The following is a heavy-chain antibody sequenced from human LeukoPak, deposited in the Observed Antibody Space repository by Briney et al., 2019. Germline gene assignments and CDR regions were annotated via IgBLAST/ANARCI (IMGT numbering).Heavy chain of an antibody. CDR3: AKEGGDWGEGYFDY. CDR1: GFTFSDSY. CDR2: ISSSGGTI. J-gene: IGHJ4*02. Sequence: KAGWSLRISCAASGFTFSDSYMSWIRQVPGKGLEWISSISSSGGTIYYADSVKGRFTISRDNAKNSLYLQMNSLRAEDTAVYYCAKEGGDWGEGYFDYWGQGTLVTVSS. V-gene: IGHV3-11*01. D-gene: IGHD7-27*01.